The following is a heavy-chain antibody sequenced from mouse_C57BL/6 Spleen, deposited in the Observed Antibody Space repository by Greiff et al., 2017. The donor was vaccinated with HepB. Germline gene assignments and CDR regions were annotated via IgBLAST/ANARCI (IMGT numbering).Heavy chain of an antibody. J-gene: IGHJ4*01. CDR1: GFTFSDYY. D-gene: IGHD4-1*02. CDR2: ISNGGGST. V-gene: IGHV5-12*01. Sequence: DVKLVESGGGLVQPGGSLKLSCAASGFTFSDYYMYWVRQTPEKRLEWVAYISNGGGSTYYPDTVKGRFTISRDNAKNTLYLQMSRLKSEDTAMYYCARPNWDKGPDAMDYWGQGTSVTVSS. CDR3: ARPNWDKGPDAMDY.